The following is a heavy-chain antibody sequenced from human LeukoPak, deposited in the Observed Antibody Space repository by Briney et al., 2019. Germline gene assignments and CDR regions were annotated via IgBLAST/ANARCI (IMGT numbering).Heavy chain of an antibody. CDR2: IYYSGST. D-gene: IGHD1-26*01. Sequence: PSETLSLTCTVSGGSISSADYYWSWIRQPPGKGLEWIGYIYYSGSTYYNPSLKSRVTISIDTSKNQFSLKLSSVTAADTAVYYCAMGGYYYYMDVWGKGTTVTVSS. V-gene: IGHV4-30-4*08. CDR3: AMGGYYYYMDV. CDR1: GGSISSADYY. J-gene: IGHJ6*03.